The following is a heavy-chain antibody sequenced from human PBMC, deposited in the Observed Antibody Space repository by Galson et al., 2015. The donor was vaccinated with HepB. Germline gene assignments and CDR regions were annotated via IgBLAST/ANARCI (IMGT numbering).Heavy chain of an antibody. D-gene: IGHD2-2*01. CDR2: ISGSGGST. CDR1: GFTFSSYA. J-gene: IGHJ5*02. CDR3: AREHRDIVVVPAARRGFDP. Sequence: SLRLSCAASGFTFSSYAMSWVRQAPGKGLEWVSAISGSGGSTYYADSVKGRFTISRDNSKNTLYLQMNSLRAEDTAVYYCAREHRDIVVVPAARRGFDPWGQGTLVTVSS. V-gene: IGHV3-23*01.